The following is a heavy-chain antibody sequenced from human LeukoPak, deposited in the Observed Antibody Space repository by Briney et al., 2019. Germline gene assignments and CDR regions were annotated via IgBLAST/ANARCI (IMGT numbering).Heavy chain of an antibody. CDR2: ISSSSSYI. Sequence: GGSLRLSCAASGFTFSSYSMNWVRQAPGKGLEWVSSISSSSSYIYHADSVKGRFTISRDNAKNSLYLQMNSLRAEDTAVYYCAREGATGSFDYWGQGTLVTVSS. D-gene: IGHD1-26*01. J-gene: IGHJ4*02. CDR3: AREGATGSFDY. V-gene: IGHV3-21*01. CDR1: GFTFSSYS.